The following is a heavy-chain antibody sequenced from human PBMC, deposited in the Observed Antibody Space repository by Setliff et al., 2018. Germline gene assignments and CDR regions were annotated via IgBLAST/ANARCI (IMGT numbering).Heavy chain of an antibody. V-gene: IGHV4-39*01. CDR2: VYYSGAT. Sequence: SETLSLTCTVSGGSISSSGYYWGWIRQPPGKGLEWIGSVYYSGATYFNPSLNSRVTISVDTSKNQFSLRLTSVTAADTAVYYCASSQFYINFGSWGQGTLVTVSS. D-gene: IGHD1-1*01. CDR3: ASSQFYINFGS. J-gene: IGHJ4*02. CDR1: GGSISSSGYY.